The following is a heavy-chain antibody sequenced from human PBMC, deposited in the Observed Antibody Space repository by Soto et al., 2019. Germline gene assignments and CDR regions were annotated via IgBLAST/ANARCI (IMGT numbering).Heavy chain of an antibody. D-gene: IGHD6-13*01. CDR2: ISNNGAHT. CDR3: ARRGYGSRWTNVYMEV. Sequence: PGGSLRLSCAASGFTFSNYEMHWVRQAPGKGLEYVSGISNNGAHTDYAKSVKVRFTISRDNSENTLYLQMGSLRAEDMALYYCARRGYGSRWTNVYMEVWGKGTTVTVSS. J-gene: IGHJ6*03. V-gene: IGHV3-64*01. CDR1: GFTFSNYE.